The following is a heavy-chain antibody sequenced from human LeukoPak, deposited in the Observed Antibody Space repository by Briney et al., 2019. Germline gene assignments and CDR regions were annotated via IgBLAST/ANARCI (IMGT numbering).Heavy chain of an antibody. Sequence: TGGSLRLSCAASGFTVSSNYMSWVRQAPGKGLEWVSVIYSGGSTYYADSVKGRFTISRDNSKNTLYLQMNSLRAEDTAVYYCARDRLHGPYDYYYMDVWGKGTTVTVSS. CDR1: GFTVSSNY. CDR2: IYSGGST. V-gene: IGHV3-53*01. D-gene: IGHD3-16*01. CDR3: ARDRLHGPYDYYYMDV. J-gene: IGHJ6*03.